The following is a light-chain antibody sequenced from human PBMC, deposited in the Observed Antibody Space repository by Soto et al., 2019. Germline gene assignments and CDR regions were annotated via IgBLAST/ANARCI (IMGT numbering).Light chain of an antibody. J-gene: IGKJ4*01. V-gene: IGKV3D-20*02. CDR3: QKRNSAPVE. CDR2: GTS. CDR1: QSVSSSY. Sequence: SQSVSSSYLAWYQQKPGQAPRLLIYGTSSRATGIPDRFSGSWSGGACNPTLSSLQPEDVATYYCQKRNSAPVEIGGGTKVDIK.